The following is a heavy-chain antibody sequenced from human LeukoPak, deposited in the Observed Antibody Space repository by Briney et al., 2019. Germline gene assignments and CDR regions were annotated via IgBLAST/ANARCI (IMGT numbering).Heavy chain of an antibody. Sequence: PGGSLRLSCAASGFTFSSYAMTWVRQAPGRGLQWISTITDSGRSTYYVDSVKGRFTISRDNSKNTLDLQMNGLRAEDTAVYYCAKDGRAEAVPGAYLNWGKGTLVTVAS. J-gene: IGHJ4*02. CDR1: GFTFSSYA. D-gene: IGHD2-2*01. CDR2: ITDSGRST. V-gene: IGHV3-23*01. CDR3: AKDGRAEAVPGAYLN.